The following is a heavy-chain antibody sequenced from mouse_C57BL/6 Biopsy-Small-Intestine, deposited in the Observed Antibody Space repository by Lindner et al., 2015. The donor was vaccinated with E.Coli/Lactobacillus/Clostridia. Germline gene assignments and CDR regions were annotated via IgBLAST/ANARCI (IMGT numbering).Heavy chain of an antibody. CDR2: IYPRSGNT. V-gene: IGHV1-81*01. CDR1: GYTFTSYG. Sequence: VQLQESGAELARPGASVKLSCNASGYTFTSYGITWVKQRTGQGLEWIGEIYPRSGNTYYNEKFRGKATLTADKSSSTAYMELRSLTSEDSAVYFCARSYYGSNYPYAMDYWGQGTSVTVSS. D-gene: IGHD1-1*01. CDR3: ARSYYGSNYPYAMDY. J-gene: IGHJ4*01.